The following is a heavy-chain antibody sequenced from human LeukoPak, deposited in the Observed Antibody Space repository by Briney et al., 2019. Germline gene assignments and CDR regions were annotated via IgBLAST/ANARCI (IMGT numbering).Heavy chain of an antibody. CDR2: ISPDSGAT. CDR3: ARDLWGWGSDYLDY. V-gene: IGHV1-2*06. D-gene: IGHD4/OR15-4a*01. CDR1: GYTFTDYY. Sequence: ASVKVSCKASGYTFTDYYVHWVRLVPGQGLEWMGRISPDSGATNYAEKFRGRVTMARDTSINTVYMEMSSLRSDDTAVYYCARDLWGWGSDYLDYWGQGTLVTVSS. J-gene: IGHJ4*02.